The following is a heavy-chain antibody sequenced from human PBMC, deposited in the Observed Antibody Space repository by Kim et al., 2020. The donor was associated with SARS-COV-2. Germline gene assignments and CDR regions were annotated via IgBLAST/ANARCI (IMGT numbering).Heavy chain of an antibody. J-gene: IGHJ4*02. V-gene: IGHV1-2*02. CDR3: ARGQLDIVVVPAAIPSFDY. D-gene: IGHD2-2*02. CDR1: GYTFTGYY. Sequence: ASVKVSCKASGYTFTGYYMHWVRQAPGQGLEWMGWINPNSGGTNYAQKFKGRVTMTRDTSISTAYMELSRLRSDHTAVYYCARGQLDIVVVPAAIPSFDYWGQGTLVTVSS. CDR2: INPNSGGT.